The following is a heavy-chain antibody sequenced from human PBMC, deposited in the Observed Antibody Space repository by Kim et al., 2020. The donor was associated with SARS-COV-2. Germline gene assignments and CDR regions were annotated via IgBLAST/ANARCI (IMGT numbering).Heavy chain of an antibody. CDR3: ARDLEGPIAVAGPLENY. D-gene: IGHD6-19*01. Sequence: LKSRVTISVDTSKNQFSLKLSSVTAADTAVYYCARDLEGPIAVAGPLENYWGQGTLVTVSS. J-gene: IGHJ4*02. V-gene: IGHV4-39*07.